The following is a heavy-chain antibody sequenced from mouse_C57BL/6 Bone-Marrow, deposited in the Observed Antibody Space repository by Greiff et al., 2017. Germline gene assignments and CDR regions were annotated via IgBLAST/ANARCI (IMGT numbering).Heavy chain of an antibody. CDR2: RRNKANDYTT. Sequence: EVMLVESGGGLVQSGRSLRLSCATSGFTFSDFYMEWVRQAPGKGLEWIAARRNKANDYTTEYSASVKGRFIVSRDTSQSILYLQMNALRAEDTAIYYCERDAEGTVVASMDYWGQGTSVTVSS. CDR1: GFTFSDFY. D-gene: IGHD1-1*01. J-gene: IGHJ4*01. CDR3: ERDAEGTVVASMDY. V-gene: IGHV7-1*01.